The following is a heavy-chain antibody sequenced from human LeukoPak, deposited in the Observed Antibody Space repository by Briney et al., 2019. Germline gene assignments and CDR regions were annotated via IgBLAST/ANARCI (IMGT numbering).Heavy chain of an antibody. CDR2: ICGDGGST. V-gene: IGHV3-43*02. J-gene: IGHJ3*02. D-gene: IGHD3-10*02. CDR1: GFTFEDYA. Sequence: PGGSLRLSCSASGFTFEDYAMLCVGQAPGKGLEWVSLICGDGGSTYYADSVKGRFTISRDNSKHSLYLQMNTPRTEDLALYYCAKDAPITMSSTDAFDIWGHGTMVTVSS. CDR3: AKDAPITMSSTDAFDI.